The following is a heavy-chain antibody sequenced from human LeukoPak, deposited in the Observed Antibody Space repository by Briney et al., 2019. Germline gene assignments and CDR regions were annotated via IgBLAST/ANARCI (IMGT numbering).Heavy chain of an antibody. J-gene: IGHJ3*02. V-gene: IGHV4-34*01. CDR3: ARGRIAVAGVDAFDI. D-gene: IGHD6-19*01. CDR2: INHSGST. CDR1: GGSFSGYY. Sequence: PSETLSLTCAVYGGSFSGYYWSWIRQPPGKGPEWIGEINHSGSTNYNPSLKSRVTISVDTSKNQFSLKLSSVTAADTAVYYCARGRIAVAGVDAFDIWGQGTMVTVSS.